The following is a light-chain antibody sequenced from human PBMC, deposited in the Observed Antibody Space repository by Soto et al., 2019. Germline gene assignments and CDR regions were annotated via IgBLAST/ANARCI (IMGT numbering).Light chain of an antibody. J-gene: IGLJ1*01. CDR1: SSNIGAGYD. CDR3: QSYDTSPSGYV. CDR2: ANK. V-gene: IGLV1-40*01. Sequence: QSVLTQPPSVSGAPGQRVTISCTGSSSNIGAGYDVHWYQQLPGTAPKLLIYANKNRPAGVPDRFPASKSGTSASLAITGLQAEDEADYYCQSYDTSPSGYVFGSGTKVTVL.